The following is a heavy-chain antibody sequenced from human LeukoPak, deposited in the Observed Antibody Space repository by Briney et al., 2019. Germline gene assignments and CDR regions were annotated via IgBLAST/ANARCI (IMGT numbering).Heavy chain of an antibody. J-gene: IGHJ6*02. CDR1: GFTFDDYA. V-gene: IGHV3-9*01. CDR2: ISWNSGSI. D-gene: IGHD2-2*01. CDR3: AREPLYCSSTSCYRSYYYYYGMDV. Sequence: GGSLRLSCAASGFTFDDYAMHWVRQAPGKGLEWVSGISWNSGSIGYADSVKGRFTISRDNAKNSLYLQMNSLRAEDTALYYCAREPLYCSSTSCYRSYYYYYGMDVWGQGTTVTVTS.